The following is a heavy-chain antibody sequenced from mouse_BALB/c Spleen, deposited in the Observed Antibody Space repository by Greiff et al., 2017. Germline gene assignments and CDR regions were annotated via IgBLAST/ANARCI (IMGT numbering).Heavy chain of an antibody. J-gene: IGHJ4*01. CDR1: GFTFSSFG. D-gene: IGHD1-1*01. V-gene: IGHV5-17*02. CDR3: ARFITTVVAPNYYAMDY. CDR2: ISSGSSTI. Sequence: VQLKESGGGLVQPGGSRKLSCAASGFTFSSFGMHWVRQAPEKGLEWVAYISSGSSTIYYADTVKGRFTISRDNPKNTLFLQMTSLRSEDTAMYYCARFITTVVAPNYYAMDYWGQGTSVTVSS.